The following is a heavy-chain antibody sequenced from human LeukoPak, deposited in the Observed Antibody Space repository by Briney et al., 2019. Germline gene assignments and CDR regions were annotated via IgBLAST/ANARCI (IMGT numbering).Heavy chain of an antibody. CDR1: GGSISSSSYY. CDR2: IYYSGST. CDR3: ARNPYYYYYMDV. Sequence: SETLSLTCTVSGGSISSSSYYWGWIRQPPGKGLEWIGSIYYSGSTYYNPSLKSRVTISVDSSKNQFSLQLSSVTAADTAVYYCARNPYYYYYMDVWGKGTTVTVSS. J-gene: IGHJ6*03. V-gene: IGHV4-39*01.